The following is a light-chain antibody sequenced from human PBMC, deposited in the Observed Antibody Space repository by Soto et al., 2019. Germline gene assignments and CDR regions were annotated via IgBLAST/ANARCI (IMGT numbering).Light chain of an antibody. CDR1: SSNIGAGYD. V-gene: IGLV1-40*01. Sequence: QSVLTQSPSVSGPPGQRVTISCTGRSSNIGAGYDVHWYQQLPGTAPKLLIYGNSNRPSGVPDRFSGSKSGTSASLAITGLQAEDDADYYCLSYDSSLSGPVFGGGTKLTVL. CDR3: LSYDSSLSGPV. J-gene: IGLJ2*01. CDR2: GNS.